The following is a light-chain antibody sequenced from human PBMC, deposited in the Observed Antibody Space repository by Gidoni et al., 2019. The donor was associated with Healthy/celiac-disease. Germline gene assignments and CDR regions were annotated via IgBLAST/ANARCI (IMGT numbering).Light chain of an antibody. CDR2: GAS. CDR3: QQYGGSPLT. J-gene: IGKJ4*01. CDR1: QCVRSSY. V-gene: IGKV3-20*01. Sequence: EIVLTQSPGTLSLSPGERATLSCRASQCVRSSYLAGYQQKPGQAPRLLIYGASSRATGIPDRFSGSGSGTDFTLTISRLEPEDFAVYYCQQYGGSPLTFGGGTKVEIK.